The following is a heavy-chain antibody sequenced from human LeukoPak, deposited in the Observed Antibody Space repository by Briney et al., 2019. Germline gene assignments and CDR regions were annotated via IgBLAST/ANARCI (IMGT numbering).Heavy chain of an antibody. CDR2: IYYSGST. V-gene: IGHV4-59*01. CDR1: GGSISSYY. CDR3: ARGPSIAVAGTRNRFDP. Sequence: SETLSLTCTVSGGSISSYYWSWIRQPPGQGLEWIGYIYYSGSTNYNPSLKSRVTISVDTSKNQFSLKLSSVTAADTAVYYCARGPSIAVAGTRNRFDPWGQGTLVTVSS. D-gene: IGHD6-19*01. J-gene: IGHJ5*02.